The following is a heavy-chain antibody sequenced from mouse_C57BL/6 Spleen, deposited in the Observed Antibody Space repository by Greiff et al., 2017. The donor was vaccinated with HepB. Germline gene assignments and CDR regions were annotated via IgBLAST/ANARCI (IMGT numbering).Heavy chain of an antibody. V-gene: IGHV5-6*01. J-gene: IGHJ3*01. CDR1: GFTFSSYG. Sequence: EVQGVESGGDLVKPGGSLKLSCAASGFTFSSYGMSWVRQTPDKRLEWVATISSGGSYTYYPDSVKVRFTISRDNAKNTLYLQMISLKSEDTAMYYCARHDWDRAWFAYWGQGTLVTVSA. D-gene: IGHD4-1*01. CDR3: ARHDWDRAWFAY. CDR2: ISSGGSYT.